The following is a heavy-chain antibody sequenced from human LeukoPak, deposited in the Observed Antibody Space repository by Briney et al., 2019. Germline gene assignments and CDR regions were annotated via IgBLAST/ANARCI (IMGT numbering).Heavy chain of an antibody. V-gene: IGHV3-7*01. D-gene: IGHD5-18*01. Sequence: PGGSLRLSCAASGFTLSNYWMSWVRQAPGKGLEWVANIKQDGSEKNYVDSVKGRFTISRDNAKNSLYLQMNSLRAEDTAVFYCASEGEVGYGYLYWGQGTLVTVSS. CDR3: ASEGEVGYGYLY. CDR2: IKQDGSEK. J-gene: IGHJ4*02. CDR1: GFTLSNYW.